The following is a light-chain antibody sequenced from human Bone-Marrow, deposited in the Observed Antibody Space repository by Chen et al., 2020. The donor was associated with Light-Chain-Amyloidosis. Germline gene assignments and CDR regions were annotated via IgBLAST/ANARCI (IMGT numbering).Light chain of an antibody. Sequence: NFILTQPHPVSEPPRTTVFISATRRRGSIATNYVQCYPQRPGSSPTTVIYEDDQRPSGVPDRFSGSIDRSSNSASLTISGLKTEDEADYYCQSYQGSSQGVFGGGTKLTVL. CDR2: EDD. V-gene: IGLV6-57*01. CDR3: QSYQGSSQGV. J-gene: IGLJ3*02. CDR1: RGSIATNY.